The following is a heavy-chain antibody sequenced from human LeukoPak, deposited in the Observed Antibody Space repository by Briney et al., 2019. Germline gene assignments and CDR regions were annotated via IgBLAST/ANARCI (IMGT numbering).Heavy chain of an antibody. Sequence: GRSLRLSCAASGFTFSSYGMHWVRQAPGKGLEWVAVISYDGSNRYYADSVKGRFTISRDNSENTLYLQMNSLTAEDTAVYYCAKGFDYYDSSGTQPPFDYWGQGTLVTVSS. CDR3: AKGFDYYDSSGTQPPFDY. CDR2: ISYDGSNR. D-gene: IGHD3-22*01. J-gene: IGHJ4*02. V-gene: IGHV3-30*18. CDR1: GFTFSSYG.